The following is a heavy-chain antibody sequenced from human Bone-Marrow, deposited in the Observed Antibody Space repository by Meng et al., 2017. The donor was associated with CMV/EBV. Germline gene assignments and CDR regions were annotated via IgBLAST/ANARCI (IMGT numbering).Heavy chain of an antibody. D-gene: IGHD1-26*01. Sequence: SVKVSCKASGGTFSSYAISWVRQAPGQGLEWMGGIIPILGIANYAQKFQGRVTITADKSTSTAYMELSSLRSEDTAVYYCARGTPGELSYYYGMDVWGQGNTVNV. CDR3: ARGTPGELSYYYGMDV. J-gene: IGHJ6*02. CDR2: IIPILGIA. V-gene: IGHV1-69*10. CDR1: GGTFSSYA.